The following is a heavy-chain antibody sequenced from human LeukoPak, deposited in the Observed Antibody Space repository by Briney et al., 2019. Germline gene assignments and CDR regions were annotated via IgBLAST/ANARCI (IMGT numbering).Heavy chain of an antibody. V-gene: IGHV3-30*04. D-gene: IGHD2-2*01. CDR1: GFTFSSYA. J-gene: IGHJ4*02. CDR3: AKVRVVGGFEEDYFDC. CDR2: IRYDGSNK. Sequence: GRSLRLSCAASGFTFSSYAMHWVRQAPGKGLEWVAVIRYDGSNKYFADSVKGRFTISRDNSKNTLYLQMNSLRAEDSAVYYCAKVRVVGGFEEDYFDCWGQGSLVTVSS.